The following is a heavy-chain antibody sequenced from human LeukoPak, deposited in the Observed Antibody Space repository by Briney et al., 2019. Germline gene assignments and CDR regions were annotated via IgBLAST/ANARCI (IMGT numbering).Heavy chain of an antibody. V-gene: IGHV4-59*01. CDR2: IYYTGVT. D-gene: IGHD3-22*01. CDR1: SGSMSSYY. CDR3: ARGGSGYPLDY. Sequence: SETLSLTCAASSGSMSSYYWSWIRQPPGKGLEWIGYIYYTGVTNYSPSLKRRLTISLDTAMKQFSLNLRSVTAADTAMYYCARGGSGYPLDYWGQGTLVTVSS. J-gene: IGHJ4*02.